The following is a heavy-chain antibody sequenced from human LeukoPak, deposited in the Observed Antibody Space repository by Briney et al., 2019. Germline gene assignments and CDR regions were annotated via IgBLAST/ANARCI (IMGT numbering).Heavy chain of an antibody. Sequence: GASVKVSCKASGYTFTSYDINWVRQATGQGLEWMGWMNPNSGNTGYAQKFQGRVTMTRNTSISTAYMELSSLRSEDTAVYYCARRRGSSTSWLRLHYYYYGMDVWGQGTTVTVSS. CDR3: ARRRGSSTSWLRLHYYYYGMDV. CDR1: GYTFTSYD. CDR2: MNPNSGNT. D-gene: IGHD2-2*01. J-gene: IGHJ6*02. V-gene: IGHV1-8*01.